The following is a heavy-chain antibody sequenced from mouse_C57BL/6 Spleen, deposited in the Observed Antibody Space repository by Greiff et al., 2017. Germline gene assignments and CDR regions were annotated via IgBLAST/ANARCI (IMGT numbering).Heavy chain of an antibody. Sequence: QVQLQQSGAELVKPGASVKISCKASGYAFSSYWMNWVKQRPGKGLEWIGQIYPGDGDTNYNGKFKGKATLTADKSSSTAYMQLSCLTSGDSAVYFCARRGAQATFPYYAMDYWGPGASVTVSS. CDR3: ARRGAQATFPYYAMDY. J-gene: IGHJ4*01. CDR2: IYPGDGDT. D-gene: IGHD3-2*02. CDR1: GYAFSSYW. V-gene: IGHV1-80*01.